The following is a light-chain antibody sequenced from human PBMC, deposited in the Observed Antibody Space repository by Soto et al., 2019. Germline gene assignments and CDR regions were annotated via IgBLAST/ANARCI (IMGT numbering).Light chain of an antibody. Sequence: EIMLTQSPVTLSLSPGEGATLSCRASQSVTGSYLAWYQQKPGRTPRLLIYGASYRATGIPDRFSGSGSGTEFTLTINSLEPEDFAVYYCQQYGVSPRTFGQGTKVEIK. V-gene: IGKV3-20*01. CDR1: QSVTGSY. J-gene: IGKJ1*01. CDR2: GAS. CDR3: QQYGVSPRT.